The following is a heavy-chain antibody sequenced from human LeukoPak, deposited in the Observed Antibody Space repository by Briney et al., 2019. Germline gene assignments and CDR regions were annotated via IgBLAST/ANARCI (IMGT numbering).Heavy chain of an antibody. D-gene: IGHD3-10*01. V-gene: IGHV1-18*01. J-gene: IGHJ6*03. CDR3: ARGGASNYYYYYMDV. CDR1: GYTFTSYG. CDR2: ISAYNGNT. Sequence: ASVKVSCTASGYTFTSYGICWVRQAPGQGLEWMGWISAYNGNTNYAQKLQGRVTMTTDTSTSTAYMELRSLRSDDTAVYYCARGGASNYYYYYMDVWGKGTTVTVSS.